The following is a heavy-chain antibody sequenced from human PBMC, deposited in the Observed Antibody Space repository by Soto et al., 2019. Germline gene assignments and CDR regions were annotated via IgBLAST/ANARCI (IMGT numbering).Heavy chain of an antibody. Sequence: SVKVSCKASGGTFSSYAISWVRQAPGQGLGWMGGIIPIFGTANYAQKFQGRVTITADESTSTAYMELSSLRSEDTAVYYCARIVVVAARGSNWFDPWGQGTLVTVSS. V-gene: IGHV1-69*13. CDR1: GGTFSSYA. D-gene: IGHD2-15*01. CDR2: IIPIFGTA. CDR3: ARIVVVAARGSNWFDP. J-gene: IGHJ5*02.